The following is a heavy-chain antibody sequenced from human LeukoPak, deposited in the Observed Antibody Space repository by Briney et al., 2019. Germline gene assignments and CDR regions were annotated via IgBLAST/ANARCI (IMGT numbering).Heavy chain of an antibody. CDR1: GGTFSSYA. D-gene: IGHD3/OR15-3a*01. V-gene: IGHV1-69*05. J-gene: IGHJ6*03. CDR2: IIPIFGTA. Sequence: ASVKVSCKASGGTFSSYAISWVRQAPGQGLEWMGGIIPIFGTANNAQKFQGRVTIHTDESTSTAYMELSSLRSEDTAVYYCARGGGFDFWADDYYYMDVWGKGTTVTVSS. CDR3: ARGGGFDFWADDYYYMDV.